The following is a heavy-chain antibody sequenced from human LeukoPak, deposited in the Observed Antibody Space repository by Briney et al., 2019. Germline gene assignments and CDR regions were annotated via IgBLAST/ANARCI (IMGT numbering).Heavy chain of an antibody. Sequence: GASVKVSCKVSGYTLTELSMHWVRQAPGKGLEWMGGFDPEDGETIYAQKFQGRVTMTEDTSTDTAYMELSSLRSEDTAVYYRATDGRSSGYYSPAYWGQGTLVTVSS. D-gene: IGHD3-22*01. CDR1: GYTLTELS. CDR3: ATDGRSSGYYSPAY. CDR2: FDPEDGET. J-gene: IGHJ4*02. V-gene: IGHV1-24*01.